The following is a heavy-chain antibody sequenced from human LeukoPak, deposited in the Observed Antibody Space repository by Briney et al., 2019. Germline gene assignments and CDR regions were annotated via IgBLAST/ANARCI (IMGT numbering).Heavy chain of an antibody. CDR2: ISGSGGIT. Sequence: GGSLRLSCAASGFTFSSYAMSWVRQAPGKGLEWVSAISGSGGITYYADSVKGRFTISRDNSKNTLYLQMNSLRAEDTAVYYCAKGSMGYYDSSGYIHYWGQGTLVTVSS. J-gene: IGHJ4*02. CDR1: GFTFSSYA. CDR3: AKGSMGYYDSSGYIHY. V-gene: IGHV3-23*01. D-gene: IGHD3-22*01.